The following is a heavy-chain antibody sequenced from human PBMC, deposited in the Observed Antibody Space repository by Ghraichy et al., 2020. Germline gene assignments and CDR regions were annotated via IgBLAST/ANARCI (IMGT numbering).Heavy chain of an antibody. CDR3: ATICSGGSCYMDY. D-gene: IGHD2-15*01. J-gene: IGHJ4*02. CDR2: ISDGGGST. CDR1: GFTFSSYA. Sequence: GGSLRLSCAASGFTFSSYAMSWARQAPGKGLEWVSAISDGGGSTFYADSVKGRFTISRDNSKNTLYLQMHSLRAEDTALYYCATICSGGSCYMDYWGQGTLVTVSS. V-gene: IGHV3-23*01.